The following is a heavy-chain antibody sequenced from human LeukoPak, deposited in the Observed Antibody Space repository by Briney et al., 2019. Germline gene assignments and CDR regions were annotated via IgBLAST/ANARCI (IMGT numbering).Heavy chain of an antibody. J-gene: IGHJ5*02. Sequence: SETLSLTCTGSGGSISSYYWSWIRQPPGKGLEWIGYIYYSGSTNYNPSLKSRVTISVDTSKNQFSLKLSSVTAADTAVYYCARDKSGYNWFDPWGQGTLVTVSS. CDR3: ARDKSGYNWFDP. CDR2: IYYSGST. CDR1: GGSISSYY. V-gene: IGHV4-59*01.